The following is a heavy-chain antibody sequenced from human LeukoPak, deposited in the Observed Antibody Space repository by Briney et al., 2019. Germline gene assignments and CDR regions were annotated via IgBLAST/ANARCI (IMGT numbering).Heavy chain of an antibody. V-gene: IGHV2-5*02. Sequence: PTQTLTLTFTFSEFLLSTSGVGVGWIRQSPGKALEWLALIYWDDNKRYSPSLKNRLTITKDTSKNQVVLKMTNLDPVDTATYYCAHWESRYFHLWGRGXXXXVS. CDR3: AHWESRYFHL. CDR2: IYWDDNK. D-gene: IGHD1-26*01. CDR1: EFLLSTSGVG. J-gene: IGHJ2*01.